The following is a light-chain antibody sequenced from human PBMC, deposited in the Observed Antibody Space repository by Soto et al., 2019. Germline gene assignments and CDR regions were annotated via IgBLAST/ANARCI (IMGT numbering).Light chain of an antibody. J-gene: IGLJ1*01. CDR3: CSYAGSYTYV. V-gene: IGLV2-11*01. Sequence: QSVLAQPRSVSGSPGQSVTISCTGTSSDVGGYNYVSWYQQHPGKAPKLMIYDVSKRPSGVPDRFSGSKSGNTVSLTISGLQAEDEADYYCCSYAGSYTYVFGTGTKVTV. CDR1: SSDVGGYNY. CDR2: DVS.